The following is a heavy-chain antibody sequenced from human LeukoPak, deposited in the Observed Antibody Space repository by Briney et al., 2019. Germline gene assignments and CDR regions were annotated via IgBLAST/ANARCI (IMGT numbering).Heavy chain of an antibody. CDR3: AKDIGDSSGWYYGDYYGMDV. CDR2: ISWNSGSI. J-gene: IGHJ6*02. Sequence: HPGRSLRPSCAASGFTFDDYAMHWVRQAPGKGPEWVSGISWNSGSIGYADSVKGRFTISRDNAKNSLYLQMNSLRAEDTALYYCAKDIGDSSGWYYGDYYGMDVWGQGTTVTVSS. CDR1: GFTFDDYA. D-gene: IGHD6-19*01. V-gene: IGHV3-9*01.